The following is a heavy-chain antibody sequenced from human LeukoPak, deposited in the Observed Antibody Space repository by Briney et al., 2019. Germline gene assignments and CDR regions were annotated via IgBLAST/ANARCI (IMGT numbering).Heavy chain of an antibody. Sequence: GGSLRLSYAASGFTFSSYGMHWVRQAPGKGLEWVAVIWYDGSNKCYADSVKGRFTISRDNSKNTLYLQMNSLRAEDTAVYYCARDGCGGDCPIDYWGQGTLVTVSS. V-gene: IGHV3-33*01. J-gene: IGHJ4*02. CDR3: ARDGCGGDCPIDY. CDR2: IWYDGSNK. CDR1: GFTFSSYG. D-gene: IGHD2-21*02.